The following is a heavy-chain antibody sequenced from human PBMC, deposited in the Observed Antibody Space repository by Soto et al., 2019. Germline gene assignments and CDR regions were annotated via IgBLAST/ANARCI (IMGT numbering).Heavy chain of an antibody. D-gene: IGHD6-19*01. V-gene: IGHV1-2*04. J-gene: IGHJ3*02. Sequence: ASVKVSCKASGYTFTGYYMHWVRQAPGQGLEWMGWINPNSGGTNYAQKFQGWVTMTRDTSISTAYMELSRLRSDDTAVYYCAMDHSSGWYDAFDIWGQGTMVTV. CDR2: INPNSGGT. CDR1: GYTFTGYY. CDR3: AMDHSSGWYDAFDI.